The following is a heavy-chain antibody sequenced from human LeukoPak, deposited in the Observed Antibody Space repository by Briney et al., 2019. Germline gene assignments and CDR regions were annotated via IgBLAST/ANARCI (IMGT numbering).Heavy chain of an antibody. J-gene: IGHJ6*03. V-gene: IGHV4-4*07. CDR1: GGFISSFY. CDR2: MFTSGST. CDR3: ARDLGGYGGDGYRYCMDV. Sequence: PSETLSLTCTVSGGFISSFYWSWIRQPAGKGLEWIGRMFTSGSTNYNPSLKSRVTMSVDTSKNQLSLKLSSVTAADTAVYFCARDLGGYGGDGYRYCMDVWGKGTTVTVSS. D-gene: IGHD2-21*02.